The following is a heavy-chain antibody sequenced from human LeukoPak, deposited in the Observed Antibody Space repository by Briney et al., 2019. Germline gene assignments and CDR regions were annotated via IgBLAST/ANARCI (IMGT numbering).Heavy chain of an antibody. CDR1: GFTFSSYS. Sequence: PGGSLRLSCAASGFTFSSYSMNWVRQAPGKGLEWVSSISSSSSYIYYADSVKGRFTISKDNTNKSLHLQMNSLRAEDMVVYYCASGYCSGGSCYGAFDIWGQGTMVTVSS. J-gene: IGHJ3*02. D-gene: IGHD2-15*01. V-gene: IGHV3-21*01. CDR2: ISSSSSYI. CDR3: ASGYCSGGSCYGAFDI.